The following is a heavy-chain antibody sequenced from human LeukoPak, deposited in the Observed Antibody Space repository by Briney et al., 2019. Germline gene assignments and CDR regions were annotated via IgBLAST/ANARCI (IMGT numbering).Heavy chain of an antibody. J-gene: IGHJ5*02. CDR2: ISSSSSYI. Sequence: GGSLRLSCAASGFTFRSYSTNRVRQAPGKGLGWVSSISSSSSYIYYADSVKGRFTISRDNAKNSLYLQMNSLRAEDTAVYYCARSVVAPQDWFDPWGQGTLVTVSS. CDR1: GFTFRSYS. V-gene: IGHV3-21*01. CDR3: ARSVVAPQDWFDP. D-gene: IGHD4-23*01.